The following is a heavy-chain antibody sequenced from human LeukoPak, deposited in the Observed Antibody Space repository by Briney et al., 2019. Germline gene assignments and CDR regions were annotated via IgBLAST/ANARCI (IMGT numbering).Heavy chain of an antibody. CDR3: AREQWLVGFDY. CDR2: IYYSGST. V-gene: IGHV4-39*07. D-gene: IGHD6-19*01. J-gene: IGHJ4*02. Sequence: SETLSPTCTVSGGSISSSSYYWGWIRQPPGKGLEWIGSIYYSGSTYYNPSLKSRVTISVDTSKNQFSLKLSSVTAADTAVYYCAREQWLVGFDYWGQGTLVTVSS. CDR1: GGSISSSSYY.